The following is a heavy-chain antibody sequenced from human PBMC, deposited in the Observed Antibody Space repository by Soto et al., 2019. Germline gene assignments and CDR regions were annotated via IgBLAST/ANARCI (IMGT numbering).Heavy chain of an antibody. CDR3: ARTVLGPDILADQFVDYYYYMGV. V-gene: IGHV4-59*08. D-gene: IGHD3-9*01. J-gene: IGHJ6*03. CDR1: GGSISGHY. CDR2: IYYSGST. Sequence: PSETLSLTCNVSGGSISGHYWSWVRQTPGKGLEWIGYIYYSGSTSYNPSLRRRVIMSVDTSKRQFSLQLKSVTAADTAIYYCARTVLGPDILADQFVDYYYYMGVWGQGTTVTVSS.